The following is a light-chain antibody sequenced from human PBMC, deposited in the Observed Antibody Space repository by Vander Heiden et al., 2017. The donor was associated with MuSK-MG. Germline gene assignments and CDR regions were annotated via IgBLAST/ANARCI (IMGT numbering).Light chain of an antibody. CDR2: DVS. J-gene: IGLJ2*01. CDR1: SSDVGGYNY. V-gene: IGLV2-14*01. CDR3: SSYTSSSTLVV. Sequence: QSALTQPASVSGSPGQSITISCTGTSSDVGGYNYVSWYQQHPGKAPKLMIYDVSNRPSGVSNRFSGSKSGNTASLTISGLQAEDEADYYCSSYTSSSTLVVCGGGTKLTVL.